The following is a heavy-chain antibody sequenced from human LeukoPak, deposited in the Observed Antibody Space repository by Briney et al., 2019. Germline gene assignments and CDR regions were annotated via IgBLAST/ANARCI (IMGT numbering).Heavy chain of an antibody. CDR2: IKQDGSEK. D-gene: IGHD1-14*01. CDR1: GCTFSSYW. J-gene: IGHJ5*02. V-gene: IGHV3-7*01. Sequence: PGGSLRLSCAASGCTFSSYWMSWVRQAPGKGLEWVANIKQDGSEKYYVDSVKGRFTISRDNAKNSLYLQMNSLRAEDTAVYYCAREENQFDPWGQGTLVTVSS. CDR3: AREENQFDP.